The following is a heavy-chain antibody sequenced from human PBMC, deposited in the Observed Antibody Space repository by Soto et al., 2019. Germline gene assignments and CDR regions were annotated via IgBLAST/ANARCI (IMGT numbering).Heavy chain of an antibody. CDR3: ARGPQTLGHFDP. V-gene: IGHV4-4*02. Sequence: QVQLQESGPGLVKPSGTLSLTCAVSGGSISSSNWWSWVLQPPGKGLEWIGEIYHSGSTNYNPSLQRRITISVDQSKNQFALKLSSVTAADTAVYYCARGPQTLGHFDPWGQGTLVTVSS. CDR2: IYHSGST. CDR1: GGSISSSNW. J-gene: IGHJ5*02.